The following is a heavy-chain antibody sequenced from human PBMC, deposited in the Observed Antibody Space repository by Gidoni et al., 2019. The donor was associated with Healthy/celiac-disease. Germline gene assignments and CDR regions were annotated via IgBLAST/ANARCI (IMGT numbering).Heavy chain of an antibody. D-gene: IGHD7-27*01. V-gene: IGHV1-69*06. Sequence: QVQLVQSGAAVKKPVSSVKVSCKASGGTFSSYAISWVRQAPGHGLEWMGGIIPTFGTANYAQKFQGRVTITADKSTSTAYMELSSLRSEDTAVYYCASSSGDASEPGTFDYWGQGTLVTVSS. J-gene: IGHJ4*02. CDR3: ASSSGDASEPGTFDY. CDR2: IIPTFGTA. CDR1: GGTFSSYA.